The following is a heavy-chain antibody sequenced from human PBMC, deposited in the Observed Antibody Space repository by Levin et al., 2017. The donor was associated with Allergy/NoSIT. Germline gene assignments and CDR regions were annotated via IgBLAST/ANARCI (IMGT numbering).Heavy chain of an antibody. D-gene: IGHD4-17*01. CDR1: GGTFSSYA. Sequence: ASVKVSCKASGGTFSSYAISWVRQAPGQGLEWMGRIIPILGIANYAQKFQGRVTITADKSTSTAYMELSSLRSEDTAVYCCARTPGDYGPYYYYGMDVWGQGTTVTVSS. V-gene: IGHV1-69*04. CDR3: ARTPGDYGPYYYYGMDV. CDR2: IIPILGIA. J-gene: IGHJ6*02.